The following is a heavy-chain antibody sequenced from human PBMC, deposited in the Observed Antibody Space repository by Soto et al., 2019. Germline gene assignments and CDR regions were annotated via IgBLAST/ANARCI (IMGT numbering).Heavy chain of an antibody. D-gene: IGHD4-17*01. CDR2: IYHSGST. J-gene: IGHJ6*02. CDR3: ARTDYGDYYYYGMDV. V-gene: IGHV4-4*02. CDR1: GGSISSSNW. Sequence: PSETLSLTCAVSGGSISSSNWWSWVRQPPGKGLEWIGEIYHSGSTNYNPSLKRQVTISVDKSKNQFSLKLSSVTAADTAVYYCARTDYGDYYYYGMDVWGQGTTVTVSS.